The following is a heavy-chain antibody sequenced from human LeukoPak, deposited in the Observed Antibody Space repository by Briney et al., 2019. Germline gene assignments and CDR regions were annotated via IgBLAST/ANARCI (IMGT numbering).Heavy chain of an antibody. J-gene: IGHJ3*02. CDR1: GGSFSGYY. CDR3: ARETDYYDPDAFDI. D-gene: IGHD3-22*01. CDR2: INHSGST. V-gene: IGHV4-34*01. Sequence: PSETLSLTCAVYGGSFSGYYWSWIRQPPGKGLEWIGEINHSGSTNYNPSLKSRVTISVDTSKNQFSLKLSSVTAADTAVYYCARETDYYDPDAFDIWGHGTMVTVSS.